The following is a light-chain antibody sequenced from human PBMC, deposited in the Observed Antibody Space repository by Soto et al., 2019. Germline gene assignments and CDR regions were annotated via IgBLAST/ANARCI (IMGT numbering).Light chain of an antibody. J-gene: IGKJ4*01. V-gene: IGKV3-15*01. Sequence: EIVMTQSPATLSVSPGERATLSCRASQSVSSNLAWYQQKPGQAPRLLIYGVSTRDTGILARFSGSGSGTGSNPTIRSTQSINLPVTSDQHYNNWPPRTFGGGAKVEIK. CDR3: QHYNNWPPRT. CDR1: QSVSSN. CDR2: GVS.